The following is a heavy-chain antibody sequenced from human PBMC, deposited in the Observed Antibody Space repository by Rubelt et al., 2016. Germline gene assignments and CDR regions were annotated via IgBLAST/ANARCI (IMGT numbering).Heavy chain of an antibody. J-gene: IGHJ4*02. CDR2: IYYSGST. CDR1: GGSIRSGGYY. CDR3: ASHVRSGYYFDY. D-gene: IGHD3-22*01. V-gene: IGHV4-31*03. Sequence: QVQLQESGPGLVKPSQTLSLTCTVSGGSIRSGGYYWSWIRQHPGKGLEWIGYIYYSGSTYYNPSLTSRVTISVDTSKNQFSLKLSAGTAAETAGYYWASHVRSGYYFDYWGQGTLVTVSS.